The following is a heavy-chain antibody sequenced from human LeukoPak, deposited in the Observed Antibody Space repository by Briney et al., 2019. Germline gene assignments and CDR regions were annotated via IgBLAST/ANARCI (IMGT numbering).Heavy chain of an antibody. CDR2: IYHSGST. CDR3: ARYEAGYSYGYNWFDP. D-gene: IGHD5-18*01. CDR1: GGSISSGDYY. V-gene: IGHV4-30-2*01. Sequence: PSETLSLTCTVSGGSISSGDYYWSWIRQPPGKGLEWIGYIYHSGSTYYNPSLKSRVTISVDRSKNQFSLKLSSVTAADTAVYYCARYEAGYSYGYNWFDPWGQGTLVTVSS. J-gene: IGHJ5*02.